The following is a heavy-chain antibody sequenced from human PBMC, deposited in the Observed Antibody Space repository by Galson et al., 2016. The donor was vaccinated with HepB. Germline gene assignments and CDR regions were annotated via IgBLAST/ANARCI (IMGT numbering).Heavy chain of an antibody. V-gene: IGHV3-48*02. CDR1: GLTLTTSG. CDR2: ISSSLSTI. D-gene: IGHD6-6*01. CDR3: ARELVRSAFDL. Sequence: SLRLSCAASGLTLTTSGLTWGRPAPGKGLEWVSYISSSLSTIYYADSVMGRFTISRDNNKNSVYLQMNNLGDEDRAVYYCARELVRSAFDLWGQGTMVTVS. J-gene: IGHJ3*01.